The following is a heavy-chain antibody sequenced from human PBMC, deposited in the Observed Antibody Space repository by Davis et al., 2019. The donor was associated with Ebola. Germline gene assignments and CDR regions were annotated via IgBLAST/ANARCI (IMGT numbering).Heavy chain of an antibody. CDR3: LTIRQPA. CDR2: INPDGRAT. Sequence: HTAGSLRLSCVASGLTFTNNWIFWVRQAPGKGLVWVSSINPDGRATTYADFVKGRFTTSRDNTKNTVFLQMKGLRVDDTAMYYCLTIRQPAWGQGTLVTVSS. J-gene: IGHJ5*02. CDR1: GLTFTNNW. V-gene: IGHV3-74*03. D-gene: IGHD4/OR15-4a*01.